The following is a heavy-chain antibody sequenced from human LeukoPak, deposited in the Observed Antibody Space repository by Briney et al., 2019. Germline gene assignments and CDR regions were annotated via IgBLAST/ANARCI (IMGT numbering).Heavy chain of an antibody. J-gene: IGHJ5*02. CDR1: EXSFGSNW. CDR3: ASTANNWFDP. CDR2: IKPDASEK. V-gene: IGHV3-7*05. Sequence: GGSLRLSCAAPEXSFGSNWVSWVRQAPGKGLEWVAAIKPDASEKYKVDSLKGRFTISRDNAKNSLFLQMNSLRGEDTAVYYCASTANNWFDPWGQGTLVTVSS. D-gene: IGHD5-18*01.